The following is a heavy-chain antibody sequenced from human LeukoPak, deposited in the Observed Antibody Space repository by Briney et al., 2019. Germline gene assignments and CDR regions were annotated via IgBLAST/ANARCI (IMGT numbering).Heavy chain of an antibody. CDR1: GSTFSTYW. CDR2: IDSGGSNT. V-gene: IGHV3-74*01. CDR3: ARVGREYSSSSPPDY. Sequence: GGSLRLSCVVSGSTFSTYWMHWVRQGPGKGLVWVSRIDSGGSNTLYADSVRGRFTISRDNAKNTLYLQMNSLRVEDTAMYYCARVGREYSSSSPPDYWSQGTLVTVSS. J-gene: IGHJ4*02. D-gene: IGHD6-6*01.